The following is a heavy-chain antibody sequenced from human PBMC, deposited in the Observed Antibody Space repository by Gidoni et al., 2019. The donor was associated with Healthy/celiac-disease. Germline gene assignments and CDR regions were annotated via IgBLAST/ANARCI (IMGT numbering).Heavy chain of an antibody. CDR3: TTDRGYSSGRSIRIDY. Sequence: EVQLVESGGGLVTPGGSLRLYCAASGFTFSNAWMNWVRQAPGKGLGWVGRIKSKTDGGTTDYAAPVKGRFTISRDDSKNTLYLQMNSLKTEDTAVYYCTTDRGYSSGRSIRIDYWGQGTLVTVSS. CDR1: GFTFSNAW. D-gene: IGHD6-19*01. CDR2: IKSKTDGGTT. J-gene: IGHJ4*02. V-gene: IGHV3-15*07.